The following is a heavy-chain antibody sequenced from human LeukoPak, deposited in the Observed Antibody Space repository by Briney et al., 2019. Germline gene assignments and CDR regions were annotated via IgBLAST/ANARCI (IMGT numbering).Heavy chain of an antibody. CDR1: GFTFSSYW. CDR3: ARDPSISYYDRSGIGDDAFDI. D-gene: IGHD3-22*01. V-gene: IGHV3-74*01. CDR2: INTDGSST. Sequence: PGGSLRLSCAASGFTFSSYWMHWVRQAPGKGLVWVSRINTDGSSTSYADSVKGRFTISRDNAKNTLYLQMNSLRAEDTAVYYCARDPSISYYDRSGIGDDAFDIWGQGTMVTVSS. J-gene: IGHJ3*02.